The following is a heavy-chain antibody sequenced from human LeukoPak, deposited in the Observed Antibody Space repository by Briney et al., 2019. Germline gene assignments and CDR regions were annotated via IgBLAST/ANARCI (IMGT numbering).Heavy chain of an antibody. V-gene: IGHV3-33*01. CDR3: ARTGGTNWYIDF. CDR2: IWNDGSKK. D-gene: IGHD1-1*01. CDR1: GFIFSNYG. J-gene: IGHJ4*02. Sequence: PGGSLRLSCAASGFIFSNYGMQWVRQAPGKGLEWVAVIWNDGSKKFYGDSVRGRFTISRDNSKSTLYPQLDSLRAEDTAVYYCARTGGTNWYIDFWGQGTLVTVSS.